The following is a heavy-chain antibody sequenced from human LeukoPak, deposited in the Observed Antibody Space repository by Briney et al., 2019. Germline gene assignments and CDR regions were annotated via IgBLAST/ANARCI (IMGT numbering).Heavy chain of an antibody. CDR2: IYPGDSDT. Sequence: GESLKISCKGSGHIFASYWIAWVRQMPGKGLEWMGIIYPGDSDTRYSPSFQGQVTISADKSISTAYLQWNSLKASDTAMYYCARLGGYCSGGSCPFDYWGQGTLVTVSS. CDR1: GHIFASYW. CDR3: ARLGGYCSGGSCPFDY. J-gene: IGHJ4*02. V-gene: IGHV5-51*01. D-gene: IGHD2-15*01.